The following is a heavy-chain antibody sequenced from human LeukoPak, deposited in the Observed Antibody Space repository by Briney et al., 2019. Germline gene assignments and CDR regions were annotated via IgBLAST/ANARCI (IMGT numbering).Heavy chain of an antibody. CDR1: GGSISSSSYY. CDR3: ARRRYYDSTGYLD. CDR2: IYYSGST. V-gene: IGHV4-39*01. J-gene: IGHJ1*01. Sequence: SETLSLTCTVSGGSISSSSYYWGWIRQPPGKGLEWIGSIYYSGSTYYNASLKSRLFISVDTSNNQFSLRLSFVTAADTAVYYCARRRYYDSTGYLDWGQGTLITVSS. D-gene: IGHD3-22*01.